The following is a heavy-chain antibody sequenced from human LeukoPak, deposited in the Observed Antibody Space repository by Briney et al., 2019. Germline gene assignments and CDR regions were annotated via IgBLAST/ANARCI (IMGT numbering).Heavy chain of an antibody. D-gene: IGHD3-10*01. CDR3: ARGRITMVRGVTRVYYFDY. J-gene: IGHJ4*02. CDR2: INANNGDT. CDR1: GHTFTGYF. V-gene: IGHV1-2*02. Sequence: ASVKVSCRASGHTFTGYFMHWVRQAPGQGLEYMGWINANNGDTNYAQKLQGRVSMTRDTSISTAYMELSSLRSEDTAVYYCARGRITMVRGVTRVYYFDYWGQGTLVTVSS.